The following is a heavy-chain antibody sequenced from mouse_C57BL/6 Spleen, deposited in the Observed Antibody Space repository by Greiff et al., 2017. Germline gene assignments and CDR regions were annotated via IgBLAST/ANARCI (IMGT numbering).Heavy chain of an antibody. CDR2: IDPETGGT. CDR1: GYTFTDYE. D-gene: IGHD2-4*01. CDR3: TRGTGLRGFDY. J-gene: IGHJ2*01. V-gene: IGHV1-15*01. Sequence: VQLQQSGAELVRPGASVTLSCKASGYTFTDYEMHWVKQTPVHGLEWIGAIDPETGGTAYNQKFKGKAILTADKSSSTAYMELRSLTSEDSAVYYCTRGTGLRGFDYWGQGTTLTVSS.